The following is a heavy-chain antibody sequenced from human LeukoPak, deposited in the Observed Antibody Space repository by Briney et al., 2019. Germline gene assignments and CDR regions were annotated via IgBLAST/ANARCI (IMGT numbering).Heavy chain of an antibody. J-gene: IGHJ6*02. Sequence: SETLSLTCTVSGGTISSGGYYWSWIRQHPGKGLEWIGYIYYSGSTYYNPSLKSRVTISVDTSKNQFSLKLSSVTAADTAVYYCARDPGGGYCSSTSCPVDGMDVWGQGTTVTVSS. CDR1: GGTISSGGYY. CDR3: ARDPGGGYCSSTSCPVDGMDV. V-gene: IGHV4-31*03. D-gene: IGHD2-2*01. CDR2: IYYSGST.